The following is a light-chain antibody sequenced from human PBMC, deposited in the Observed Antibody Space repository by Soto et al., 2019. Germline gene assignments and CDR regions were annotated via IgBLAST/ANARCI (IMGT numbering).Light chain of an antibody. CDR3: QQYNNWPPIT. V-gene: IGKV3D-15*01. CDR2: DAS. Sequence: ELVVTQSPATLSLSPLERFTLSCRTSQDVSSKLAWYQQKAGQAPSLLIYDASTRATGTPARFSGSGSGTEFTLAVSSLQSEDYAVYYCQQYNNWPPITFGQGTRLEIK. CDR1: QDVSSK. J-gene: IGKJ5*01.